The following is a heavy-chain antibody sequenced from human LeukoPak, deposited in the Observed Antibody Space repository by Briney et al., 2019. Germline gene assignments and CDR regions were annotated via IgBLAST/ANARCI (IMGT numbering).Heavy chain of an antibody. D-gene: IGHD2-15*01. CDR2: INPNSGGT. V-gene: IGHV1-2*02. J-gene: IGHJ5*02. Sequence: ASVKVSCTASGYTFTGYFMHWVRQAPGQGLEWMGWINPNSGGTKYAQKFQGRVTTTWDTSISTAYMELSRLKSDDTALYYCARDFCTGAGCYSGSWGQGTLVTVSS. CDR1: GYTFTGYF. CDR3: ARDFCTGAGCYSGS.